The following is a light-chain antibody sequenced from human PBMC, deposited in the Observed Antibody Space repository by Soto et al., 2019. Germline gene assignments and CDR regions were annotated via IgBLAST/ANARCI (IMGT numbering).Light chain of an antibody. CDR2: WAS. V-gene: IGKV4-1*01. J-gene: IGKJ1*01. Sequence: DIVMTQSPDSLAVSLGERATIDCKSSQSVLYSSNNNNYLAWYQQKPGQPPKLLIYWASTRESGVPDRFSGSGSGTEFALTISSLQAEDVAVYYCQQYYSAPWTFGQGTKVEIK. CDR1: QSVLYSSNNNNY. CDR3: QQYYSAPWT.